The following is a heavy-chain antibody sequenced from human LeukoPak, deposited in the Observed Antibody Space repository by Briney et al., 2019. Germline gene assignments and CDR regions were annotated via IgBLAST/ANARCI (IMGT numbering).Heavy chain of an antibody. CDR2: IYTSGST. Sequence: SETLSLTCTVSGGSISSYYWSWIRQPAGKGLEWIGRIYTSGSTNYNPSLKSRVTMSVDTSKNHFSLKLSSVTAADTAVYYCARVVAVAGTCWFDPWGQGTLVTVSS. CDR3: ARVVAVAGTCWFDP. CDR1: GGSISSYY. D-gene: IGHD6-19*01. J-gene: IGHJ5*02. V-gene: IGHV4-4*07.